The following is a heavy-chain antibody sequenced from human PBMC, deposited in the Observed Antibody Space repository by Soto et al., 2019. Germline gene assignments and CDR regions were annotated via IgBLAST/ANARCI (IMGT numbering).Heavy chain of an antibody. Sequence: SETLSLTCAVYGGSFSGYYWSWIRQSPGKGLEWIGEINHSGSTNYNPSLKSRVTISVDTSKNQFSLKLSSVTAADTAVYYCARAAGIQLWLLASYYGMDVWGQGTTVTVSS. V-gene: IGHV4-34*01. J-gene: IGHJ6*02. CDR3: ARAAGIQLWLLASYYGMDV. CDR1: GGSFSGYY. CDR2: INHSGST. D-gene: IGHD5-18*01.